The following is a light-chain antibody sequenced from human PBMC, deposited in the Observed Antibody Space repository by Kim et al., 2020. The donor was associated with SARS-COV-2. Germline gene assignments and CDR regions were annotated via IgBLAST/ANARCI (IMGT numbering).Light chain of an antibody. J-gene: IGLJ3*02. CDR2: ANN. CDR1: RSKRGSGND. V-gene: IGLV1-40*01. CDR3: QWYESDNDPHWV. Sequence: GTTSCIGSRSKRGSGNDVHWHQQLPEAAPTLLISANNKRPPGFPDRFCGSNSSTAASLTITGLQAEDEADYYCQWYESDNDPHWVFGGGTQLTVL.